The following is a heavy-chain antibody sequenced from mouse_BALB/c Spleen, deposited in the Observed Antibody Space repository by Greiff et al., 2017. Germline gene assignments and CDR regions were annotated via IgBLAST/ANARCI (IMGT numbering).Heavy chain of an antibody. D-gene: IGHD2-1*01. CDR2: IYPGSGST. CDR3: TRSGYGNYRFAD. Sequence: LQQPGSELVRPGASVKLSCKASGYTFTSYWMHWVKQRPGQGLEWIGNIYPGSGSTNYDEKFKSKATLTVDTSSSTAYMQLSSLTSEDSAVYYRTRSGYGNYRFADWGQGTLVTVSA. J-gene: IGHJ3*01. V-gene: IGHV1S22*01. CDR1: GYTFTSYW.